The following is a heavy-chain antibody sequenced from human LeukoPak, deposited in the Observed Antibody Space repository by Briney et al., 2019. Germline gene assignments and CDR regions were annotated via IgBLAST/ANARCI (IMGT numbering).Heavy chain of an antibody. D-gene: IGHD2-15*01. V-gene: IGHV3-23*01. Sequence: GGSLRLSCAASGFTFSSYAMSWVRQAPGKGLEWVSAISGSGGSTYYADSVKGRFTISRDNSKNTLYLQMNSLRAEDTAVYYCAKGGYCSGGSCYAVGPTDLYFDYWGQGTLVTVSS. CDR2: ISGSGGST. CDR1: GFTFSSYA. J-gene: IGHJ4*02. CDR3: AKGGYCSGGSCYAVGPTDLYFDY.